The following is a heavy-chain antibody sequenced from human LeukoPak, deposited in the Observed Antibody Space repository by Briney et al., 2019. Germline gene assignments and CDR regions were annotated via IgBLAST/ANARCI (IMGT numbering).Heavy chain of an antibody. CDR2: IYYSGST. J-gene: IGHJ6*03. Sequence: PSETLSLTCTVSGYSISSSYYWGWIRQPPGKGLEWIGSIYYSGSTYYNPSLKSRVTISVDTSKNQFSLKLSSVTAADTAVYYCAAPGGYSYGYGSYYYYYYMDVWGKGTTVTVSS. V-gene: IGHV4-38-2*02. CDR3: AAPGGYSYGYGSYYYYYYMDV. CDR1: GYSISSSYY. D-gene: IGHD5-18*01.